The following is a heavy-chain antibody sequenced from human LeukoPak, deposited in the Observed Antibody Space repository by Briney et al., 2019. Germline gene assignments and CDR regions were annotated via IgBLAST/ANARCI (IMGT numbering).Heavy chain of an antibody. V-gene: IGHV4-61*02. CDR3: ARGDYDFWSGYPDY. CDR2: IYTSGST. D-gene: IGHD3-3*01. CDR1: GGSISSGSYY. Sequence: PSETLSLTCTVSGGSISSGSYYWSWIRQPAGKGLEWIGRIYTSGSTNYNPSLKSRVTISVDTSKNQSSLKLSSVTAADTAVYYCARGDYDFWSGYPDYWGQGTLVTVSS. J-gene: IGHJ4*02.